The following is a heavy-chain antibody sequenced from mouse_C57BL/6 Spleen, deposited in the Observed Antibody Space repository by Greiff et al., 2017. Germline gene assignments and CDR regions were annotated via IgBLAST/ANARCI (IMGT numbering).Heavy chain of an antibody. CDR2: INPNNGGT. CDR1: GYTFTDYN. J-gene: IGHJ1*03. D-gene: IGHD1-1*01. V-gene: IGHV1-22*01. Sequence: VQLQQSGPELVKPGASVKMSCKASGYTFTDYNMHWVKQSHGKSLEWIGYINPNNGGTSYNQKFKGKATLTVNKSSSTAYMELRSLTSEDSAVYYCARDYYYGSRQRYFEVWGTGTTVTVSS. CDR3: ARDYYYGSRQRYFEV.